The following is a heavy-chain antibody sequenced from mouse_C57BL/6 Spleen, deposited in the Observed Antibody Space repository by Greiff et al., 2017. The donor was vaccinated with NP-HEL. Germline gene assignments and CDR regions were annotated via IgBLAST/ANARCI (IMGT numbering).Heavy chain of an antibody. J-gene: IGHJ4*01. CDR1: GYTFTSYW. D-gene: IGHD1-1*01. V-gene: IGHV1-50*01. Sequence: QVQLKQPGAELVKPGASVKLSCKASGYTFTSYWMQWVKQRPGQGLEWIGEIDPSDSYTNYNQKFKGKATLTVDTSSSTAYMQLSSLTSEDSAVYYCARSPFITTVVGRAMDYWGQGTSVTVSS. CDR2: IDPSDSYT. CDR3: ARSPFITTVVGRAMDY.